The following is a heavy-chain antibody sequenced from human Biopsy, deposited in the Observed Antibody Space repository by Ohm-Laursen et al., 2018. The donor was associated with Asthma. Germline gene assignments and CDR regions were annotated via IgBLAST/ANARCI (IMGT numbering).Heavy chain of an antibody. Sequence: SDTLSLTCSLSSGSGGYMRSGNYYWGWIRQPPGKGLEWIGSTYYSGTTYYKPSLESRVTGSADTSKNQFSLKLTSGTAADTAVYYCVRGSSSWHHGPFHYYYGLDVRGQGTTATVSS. D-gene: IGHD6-13*01. J-gene: IGHJ6*02. CDR3: VRGSSSWHHGPFHYYYGLDV. CDR1: SGSGGYMRSGNYY. CDR2: TYYSGTT. V-gene: IGHV4-39*01.